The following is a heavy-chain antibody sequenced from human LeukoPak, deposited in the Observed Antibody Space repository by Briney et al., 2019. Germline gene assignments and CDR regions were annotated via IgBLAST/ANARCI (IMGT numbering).Heavy chain of an antibody. CDR2: ISGSGGST. J-gene: IGHJ4*02. CDR3: AKGGEQWLVNADY. Sequence: GGSLRLSCAASGFTFSSYAMSWVRQAPGKGLEWVSAISGSGGSTYYADSVKGRFTISRDNSNNTLYLQMNSLRAEDTAVYYCAKGGEQWLVNADYWGQGTLVTVSS. V-gene: IGHV3-23*01. D-gene: IGHD6-19*01. CDR1: GFTFSSYA.